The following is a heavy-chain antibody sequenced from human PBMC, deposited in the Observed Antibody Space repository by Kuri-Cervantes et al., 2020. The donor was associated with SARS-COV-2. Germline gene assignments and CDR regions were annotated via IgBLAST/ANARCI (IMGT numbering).Heavy chain of an antibody. D-gene: IGHD6-6*01. V-gene: IGHV5-51*01. CDR2: IYPLDSDT. CDR3: ARSLAARHTGLYYYYGLDV. J-gene: IGHJ6*02. Sequence: GGSLRLSCKGSGYSFTSYWIGWVRQMPGKGLEWMGIIYPLDSDTKYTPSFQGQVTISADKSISAAYMQWSSLRASDTALYFCARSLAARHTGLYYYYGLDVWGQGTTVTVSS. CDR1: GYSFTSYW.